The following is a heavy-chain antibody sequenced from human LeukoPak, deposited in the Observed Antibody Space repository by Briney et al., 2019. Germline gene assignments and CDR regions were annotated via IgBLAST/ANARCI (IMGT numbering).Heavy chain of an antibody. D-gene: IGHD6-19*01. J-gene: IGHJ6*03. CDR1: GYTFTGYY. Sequence: ASVKVSCKASGYTFTGYYMHWVRQAPGQGLEWMGWINPNSGGTNYAQKFQGRVTMTRDTSISTAYMELHSLRSEDTAVYYCARDSLRRYTSGWYTVNYYYYMDVWGTGTTVTISS. CDR3: ARDSLRRYTSGWYTVNYYYYMDV. V-gene: IGHV1-2*02. CDR2: INPNSGGT.